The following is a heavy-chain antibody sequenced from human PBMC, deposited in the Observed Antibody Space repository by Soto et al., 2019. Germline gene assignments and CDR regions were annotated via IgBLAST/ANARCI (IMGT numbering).Heavy chain of an antibody. CDR2: ISGSGGST. J-gene: IGHJ4*02. D-gene: IGHD3-9*01. Sequence: EVQLLESGGGLVQPGGSLRLSCAASGFTFSSYAMSWVRQAPGKGLEWVSAISGSGGSTYYADSVKGRFTISRDNSKNKLYLQMNSLRAEDTAVYYCAKESGLRYFDWLFLPFDYWGQGTLVTVSS. CDR3: AKESGLRYFDWLFLPFDY. CDR1: GFTFSSYA. V-gene: IGHV3-23*01.